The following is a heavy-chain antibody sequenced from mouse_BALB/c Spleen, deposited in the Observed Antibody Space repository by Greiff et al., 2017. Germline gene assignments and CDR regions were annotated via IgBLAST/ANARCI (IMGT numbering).Heavy chain of an antibody. CDR2: ISDGGSYT. V-gene: IGHV5-4*02. Sequence: EVQLVESGGGLVKPGGSLKLSCAASGFTFSDYYMYWVRQTPEKRLEWVATISDGGSYTYYPDSVKGRFTISRDNAKNNLYLQMSSLKSEDTAMYYCARVLYGNYGGDYWGQGTSVTVSS. CDR3: ARVLYGNYGGDY. J-gene: IGHJ4*01. D-gene: IGHD2-1*01. CDR1: GFTFSDYY.